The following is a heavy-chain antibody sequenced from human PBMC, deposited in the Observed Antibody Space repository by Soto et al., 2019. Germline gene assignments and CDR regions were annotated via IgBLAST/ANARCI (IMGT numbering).Heavy chain of an antibody. CDR3: AKDMRAYSASYYDYYYYGMDV. CDR2: ISYDGSNK. V-gene: IGHV3-30*18. CDR1: GFTFPSSG. D-gene: IGHD1-26*01. Sequence: PXEPLQLSCAVLGFTFPSSGTHWVPRSPGKGLGGVAVISYDGSNKYYTDSVKGRFTISRDNSKNTLYLQMNSLRAEDTAVYYCAKDMRAYSASYYDYYYYGMDVWGQGTTVTVSS. J-gene: IGHJ6*02.